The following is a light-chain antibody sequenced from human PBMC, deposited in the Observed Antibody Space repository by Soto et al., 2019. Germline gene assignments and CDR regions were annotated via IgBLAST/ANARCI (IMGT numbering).Light chain of an antibody. V-gene: IGKV1-39*01. CDR1: QSIATY. CDR2: AAS. Sequence: DIQMTQSPSSLSASVGDRVTITCRASQSIATYLNWYLQKPGKAPKLLIYAASNLQSGVPSRFSGSGSGTDFTLTIRSLQPEDFATYFCQQSYSTPPWTFGQGTTVDIK. J-gene: IGKJ1*01. CDR3: QQSYSTPPWT.